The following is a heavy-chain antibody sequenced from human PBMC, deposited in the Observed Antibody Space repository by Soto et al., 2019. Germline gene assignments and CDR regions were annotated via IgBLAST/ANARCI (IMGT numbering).Heavy chain of an antibody. V-gene: IGHV3-7*01. CDR2: INQDGSER. CDR1: GFTFSTYW. CDR3: VCGGNFFVY. J-gene: IGHJ4*02. Sequence: EVQLVESWGGLVQPGGSLRLPCAASGFTFSTYWMTWVRQPPGKGLEWVASINQDGSERYYVDSVRGRFTISRDNAKNSLYLQMNSLRAEDTAVYYCVCGGNFFVYWGQGTLVTVSP. D-gene: IGHD3-16*01.